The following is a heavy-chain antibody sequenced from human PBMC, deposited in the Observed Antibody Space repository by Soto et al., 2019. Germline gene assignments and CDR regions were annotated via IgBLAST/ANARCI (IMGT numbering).Heavy chain of an antibody. CDR2: ISSSSSSNI. D-gene: IGHD4-17*01. Sequence: GGSLRLSCAASGFTFSSYSMYWVRQARGKGLEWVSSISSSSSSNIYDAGSVKGRFTISRDNAKNSLYLQMNSLRAEDTAVYYCARLEVTTVNPYYYYGMDVWGQGTTVTVSS. J-gene: IGHJ6*02. V-gene: IGHV3-21*01. CDR1: GFTFSSYS. CDR3: ARLEVTTVNPYYYYGMDV.